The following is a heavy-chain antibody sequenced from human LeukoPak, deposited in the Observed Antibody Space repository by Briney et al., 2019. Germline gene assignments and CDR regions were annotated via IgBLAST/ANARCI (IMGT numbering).Heavy chain of an antibody. CDR1: GGSISSSSYY. D-gene: IGHD3-22*01. CDR2: IYYSGST. Sequence: PSETLSLTCTVSGGSISSSSYYWGWIRQPPGKGLEWIRSIYYSGSTYYNPSLKSRVTISVDTSKNQFSLKLSSVTAADTAVYYCARLITMIVVGYNWFDPWGQGTLVTVSS. J-gene: IGHJ5*02. CDR3: ARLITMIVVGYNWFDP. V-gene: IGHV4-39*07.